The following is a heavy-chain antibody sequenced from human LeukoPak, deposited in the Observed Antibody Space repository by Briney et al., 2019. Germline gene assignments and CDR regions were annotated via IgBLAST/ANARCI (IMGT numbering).Heavy chain of an antibody. CDR3: ARDSMDY. V-gene: IGHV3-21*01. CDR1: GFTFSSYS. Sequence: GGSLRLSCAASGFTFSSYSMNWVRQAPGKGLEWVSSISSSGSNIYYADSVKGRFTISRDNAKNSLYLQMNSLRAEDTAVYYCARDSMDYWGQGTLVTVSS. J-gene: IGHJ4*02. CDR2: ISSSGSNI.